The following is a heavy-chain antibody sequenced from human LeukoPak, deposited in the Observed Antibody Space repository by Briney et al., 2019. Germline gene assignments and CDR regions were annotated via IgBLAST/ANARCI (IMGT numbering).Heavy chain of an antibody. V-gene: IGHV3-30-3*01. Sequence: GGSLRLSCAASGFTFSSYAMHWVRQAPGKGLEWVAVISYDGSNKYYADSVKGRFTISRDDSKNTLYLQMNSLRAEDTAVYYCAREMDIVATNTLDYWGQGTLVTVSS. CDR3: AREMDIVATNTLDY. D-gene: IGHD5-12*01. CDR2: ISYDGSNK. J-gene: IGHJ4*02. CDR1: GFTFSSYA.